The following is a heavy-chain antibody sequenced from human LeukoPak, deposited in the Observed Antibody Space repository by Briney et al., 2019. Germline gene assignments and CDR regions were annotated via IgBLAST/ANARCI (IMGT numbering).Heavy chain of an antibody. CDR2: ISSNGGST. J-gene: IGHJ4*02. Sequence: GGSLRLSCSASGFTFSSYAMHWVRQAPGKGLEYVSAISSNGGSTYYADSVKGRFTISRDNAKNTLYLQMSSLRAEDAAVYYCVKDQKAAAAGIFDYWGQGALGTVSS. CDR1: GFTFSSYA. V-gene: IGHV3-64D*09. D-gene: IGHD6-13*01. CDR3: VKDQKAAAAGIFDY.